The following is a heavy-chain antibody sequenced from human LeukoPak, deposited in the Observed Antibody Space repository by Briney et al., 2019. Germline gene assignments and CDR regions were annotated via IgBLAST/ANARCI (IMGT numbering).Heavy chain of an antibody. CDR3: ARGRSSWYGAYYFDY. CDR2: INHSGST. J-gene: IGHJ4*02. Sequence: SETLSLTCAVYGGSFSGYYWSWIRQPPGKGLEWIGEINHSGSTNYNPSLKSRVTISVDTSKNQFSLKLSSVTAADTAVYYCARGRSSWYGAYYFDYWGQGTLVTVSP. V-gene: IGHV4-34*01. CDR1: GGSFSGYY. D-gene: IGHD6-13*01.